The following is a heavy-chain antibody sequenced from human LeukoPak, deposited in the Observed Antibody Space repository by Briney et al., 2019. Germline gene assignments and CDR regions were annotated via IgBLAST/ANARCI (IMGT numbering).Heavy chain of an antibody. CDR1: GFTFSSYA. D-gene: IGHD1-14*01. CDR3: AKAPVSTVNWFDP. CDR2: ISGSGGST. Sequence: PGGSLRLSCAASGFTFSSYAMSWVRQAPGKGLEWVLAISGSGGSTYYADSVKGRFTISRDNSKNTLYLQMNSLRAEDRAVDYCAKAPVSTVNWFDPWGQGTLVTVSS. V-gene: IGHV3-23*01. J-gene: IGHJ5*02.